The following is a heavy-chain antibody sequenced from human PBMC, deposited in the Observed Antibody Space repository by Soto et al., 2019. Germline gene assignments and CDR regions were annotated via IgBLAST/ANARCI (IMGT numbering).Heavy chain of an antibody. CDR3: AKEGITIFDIYYYGMDV. Sequence: LGGSLRLSCAASGFTFSSYAMSWVRQAPGKGLEWVSAISGSGGSTYYADSVKGRFTIPRDNSKNTLYLQMNSLRAEDTAVYYCAKEGITIFDIYYYGMDVWGQGTTVTVSS. D-gene: IGHD3-3*01. J-gene: IGHJ6*02. V-gene: IGHV3-23*01. CDR1: GFTFSSYA. CDR2: ISGSGGST.